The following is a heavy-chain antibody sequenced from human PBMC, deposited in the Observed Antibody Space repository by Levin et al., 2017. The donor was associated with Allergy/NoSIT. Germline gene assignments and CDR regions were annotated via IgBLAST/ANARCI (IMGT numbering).Heavy chain of an antibody. J-gene: IGHJ6*02. CDR3: AKDYDILTGYLGVYYYYGMDV. CDR2: ISYDGSNK. Sequence: GGSLRLSCAASGFTFSSYGMHWVRQAPGKGLEWVAVISYDGSNKYYADSVKGRFTISRDNSKNTLYLQMNSLRAEDTAVYYCAKDYDILTGYLGVYYYYGMDVWGQGTTVTVSS. D-gene: IGHD3-9*01. CDR1: GFTFSSYG. V-gene: IGHV3-30*18.